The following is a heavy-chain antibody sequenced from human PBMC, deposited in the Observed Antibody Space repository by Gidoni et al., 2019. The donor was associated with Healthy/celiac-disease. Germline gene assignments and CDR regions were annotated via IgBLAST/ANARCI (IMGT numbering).Heavy chain of an antibody. V-gene: IGHV3-21*01. CDR3: ARDDEGGSGWLYNWFDP. Sequence: EVQLVESGGGLVKPGASLRLSCAASGFTFSSYSMNWVRQAPGKGLEWVSSISSSSSYIYYADSVKGRFTISRDNAKNSLYLQMNSLRAEDTAVYYFARDDEGGSGWLYNWFDPWGQGTLVTVSS. CDR2: ISSSSSYI. J-gene: IGHJ5*02. CDR1: GFTFSSYS. D-gene: IGHD6-19*01.